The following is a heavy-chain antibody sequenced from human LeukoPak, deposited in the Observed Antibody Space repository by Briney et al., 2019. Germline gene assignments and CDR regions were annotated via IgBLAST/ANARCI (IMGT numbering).Heavy chain of an antibody. CDR2: IYYSGSA. V-gene: IGHV4-31*03. CDR3: ATSDSSTWYNFDY. D-gene: IGHD6-13*01. Sequence: SETLSLTCTVSGGSISSGGYYWNWIRQLPGKGLEWIGYIYYSGSAYYNPSLKSRVTISVDTSKNQFSLGLSSVTAADTAVYYCATSDSSTWYNFDYWGQGTLVTVSS. CDR1: GGSISSGGYY. J-gene: IGHJ4*02.